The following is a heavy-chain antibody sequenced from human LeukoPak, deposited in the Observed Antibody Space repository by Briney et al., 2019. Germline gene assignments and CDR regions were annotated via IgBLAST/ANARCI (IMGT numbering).Heavy chain of an antibody. J-gene: IGHJ6*02. CDR3: ARGGVGTAMVSFNYYYYGMDV. CDR2: ISYDGSNK. V-gene: IGHV3-30-3*01. Sequence: GGSLRLSCAASGFTVSSNYMSWVRQAPGKGLEWVAVISYDGSNKYYADSVKGRFTISRDNSKNTLYLQMNSLRAEDTAVYYCARGGVGTAMVSFNYYYYGMDVWGQGTTVTVSS. CDR1: GFTVSSNY. D-gene: IGHD5-18*01.